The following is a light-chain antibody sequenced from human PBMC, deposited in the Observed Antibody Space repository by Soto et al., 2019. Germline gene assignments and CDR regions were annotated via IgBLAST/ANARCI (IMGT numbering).Light chain of an antibody. CDR3: QQSYSTPRT. CDR2: AAS. CDR1: QSISSY. J-gene: IGKJ1*01. Sequence: DIQMTQSPSSLSASVGERVTITCLASQSISSYLNWYQQKPGKAPKLLIYAASSLQSGVPSRFSGSGSGTDFTLTISSLQPEDFATYYCQQSYSTPRTFGQGTKVDIK. V-gene: IGKV1-39*01.